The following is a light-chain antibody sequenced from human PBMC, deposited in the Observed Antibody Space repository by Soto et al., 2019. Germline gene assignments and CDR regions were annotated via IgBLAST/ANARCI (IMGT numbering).Light chain of an antibody. V-gene: IGKV1-5*03. J-gene: IGKJ1*01. CDR3: LQYDGYSGT. CDR2: KAS. Sequence: DIQMTQSPSTLSASVGDRVTITCRASQSIRSWLAWYQQKPGKAPNLLIYKASSLESGVPSRFSGSGSGAEFTLTISSLQPDDFATYCCLQYDGYSGTFGQGTKVEIK. CDR1: QSIRSW.